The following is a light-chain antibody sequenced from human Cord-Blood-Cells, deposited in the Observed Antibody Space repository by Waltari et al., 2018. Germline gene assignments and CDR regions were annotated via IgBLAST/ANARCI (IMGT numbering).Light chain of an antibody. CDR3: QQYGSSPWT. CDR2: GAA. CDR1: QSVSSSY. Sequence: EIVLTQSPGTLSLSPGERATLSCRASQSVSSSYLAWYQQKPGQAPRLLIYGAARRAAGIPDRFSGSGSGTHFTLTISRLVPEDVAVYYCQQYGSSPWTFGQGTTVEIK. V-gene: IGKV3-20*01. J-gene: IGKJ1*01.